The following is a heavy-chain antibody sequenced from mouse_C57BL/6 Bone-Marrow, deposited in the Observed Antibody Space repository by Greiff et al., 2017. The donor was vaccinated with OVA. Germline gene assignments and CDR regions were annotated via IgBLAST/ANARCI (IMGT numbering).Heavy chain of an antibody. J-gene: IGHJ3*01. D-gene: IGHD1-1*01. V-gene: IGHV1-15*01. Sequence: VQLQQSGAELVRPGASVTLSCKASGYTFTDYEMHWVKQTPVHGLEWIGAIDPETGGTAYNQKFKGKAILTADKSSSTAYMELRSLTSEDSAVYYCTIIYCGSSYVGFAYWGQGTLVTVSA. CDR1: GYTFTDYE. CDR2: IDPETGGT. CDR3: TIIYCGSSYVGFAY.